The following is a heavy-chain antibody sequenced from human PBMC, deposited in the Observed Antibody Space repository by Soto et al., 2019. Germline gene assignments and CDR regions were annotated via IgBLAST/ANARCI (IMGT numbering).Heavy chain of an antibody. V-gene: IGHV3-30*18. D-gene: IGHD2-2*01. J-gene: IGHJ6*02. CDR3: AKVPGYCSSTSCPRGMDV. CDR1: GFTFSSYG. Sequence: GGSLRLSCAASGFTFSSYGMHWVRQAPGKGLEWVAVISYDGSNKYYADSVKGRFTISRDNSKNTLDLQMNSLRAEDTAVYYCAKVPGYCSSTSCPRGMDVWGQGTTVTVSS. CDR2: ISYDGSNK.